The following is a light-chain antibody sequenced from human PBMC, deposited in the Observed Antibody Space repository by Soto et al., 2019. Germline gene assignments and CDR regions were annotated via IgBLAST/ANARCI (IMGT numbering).Light chain of an antibody. CDR1: QSITNY. CDR2: DAS. CDR3: QQRSRWPPVT. V-gene: IGKV3-11*01. J-gene: IGKJ4*01. Sequence: EIVLTQSPATLSLSPGERATLSCRASQSITNYLAWYQQKPGQAPRLLIYDASNRATSIPARFSGRGSGTDFTLTISGLEPEDFAVYYCQQRSRWPPVTFGGGTKVEIK.